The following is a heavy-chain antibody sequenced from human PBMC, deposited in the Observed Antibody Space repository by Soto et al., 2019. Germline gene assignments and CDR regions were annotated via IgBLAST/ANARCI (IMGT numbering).Heavy chain of an antibody. CDR3: GKAYSNIWPNYWFDP. Sequence: EVQLLESGGGWLQPGRSLRLSCAASGFTFSSYDMNWDRQAPGKGLEWVSGIKGSGAGSYYSDSVKGWFTISRDNSKNTLYLQMNSLRAEDSPVYNCGKAYSNIWPNYWFDPWCQGTVVTVSS. J-gene: IGHJ5*02. V-gene: IGHV3-23*01. CDR2: IKGSGAGS. D-gene: IGHD1-26*01. CDR1: GFTFSSYD.